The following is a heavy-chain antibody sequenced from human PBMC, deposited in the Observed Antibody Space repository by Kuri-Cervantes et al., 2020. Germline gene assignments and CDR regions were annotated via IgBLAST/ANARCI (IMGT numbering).Heavy chain of an antibody. J-gene: IGHJ4*02. CDR3: ARELAAAFNFDY. CDR1: GFTFSRFW. D-gene: IGHD6-13*01. V-gene: IGHV3-7*03. Sequence: GGSLRLSCAASGFTFSRFWMNWVRQAPGKGLEWVANIKQDGSEQTYVDSVKGRFTISRDNAKTSLYLQMNSLRAEDTAVYYCARELAAAFNFDYWGQGTLVTVSS. CDR2: IKQDGSEQ.